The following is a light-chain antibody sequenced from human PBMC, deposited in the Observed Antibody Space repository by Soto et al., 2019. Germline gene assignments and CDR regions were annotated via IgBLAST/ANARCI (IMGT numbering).Light chain of an antibody. J-gene: IGKJ5*01. V-gene: IGKV3-15*01. CDR2: GAS. Sequence: EIVMTQSPATLSVFPGERATLSFRASQSVSTNLAWYQQKPGQAPRLLIYGASTRATGIPARFSGSGSGTEFTLTISSLQSEDFAVYYCQQFHNWPPITFGQGTRLEIK. CDR3: QQFHNWPPIT. CDR1: QSVSTN.